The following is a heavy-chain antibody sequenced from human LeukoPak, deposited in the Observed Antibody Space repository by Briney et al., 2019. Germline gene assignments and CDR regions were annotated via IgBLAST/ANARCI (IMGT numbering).Heavy chain of an antibody. D-gene: IGHD5-24*01. CDR3: ARRDGYNYDY. Sequence: SETLSLTCTVSGGSISSSSYYWGWIRQPPGKGLEWIGSIYYSGSTYYNPSLKSRVTISVDTSKNQFSLKLSSVTAADTAVYHCARRDGYNYDYWGQGTLVTVSS. CDR1: GGSISSSSYY. J-gene: IGHJ4*02. V-gene: IGHV4-39*01. CDR2: IYYSGST.